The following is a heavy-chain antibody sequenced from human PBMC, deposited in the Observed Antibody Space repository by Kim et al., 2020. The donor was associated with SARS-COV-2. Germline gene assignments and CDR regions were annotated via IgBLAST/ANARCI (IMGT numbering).Heavy chain of an antibody. CDR3: ARLGYYDLLSGYFYFDN. D-gene: IGHD3-3*01. J-gene: IGHJ4*02. CDR1: GDSITRNNYN. CDR2: ISHSGSS. Sequence: SETLSLTCTVSGDSITRNNYNWAWIRQPPGKGLEWIATISHSGSSYCPPSLKSRVTISRDTSKNEFSLKLSSVAAADTSVYYCARLGYYDLLSGYFYFDNWGPGTLAT. V-gene: IGHV4-39*01.